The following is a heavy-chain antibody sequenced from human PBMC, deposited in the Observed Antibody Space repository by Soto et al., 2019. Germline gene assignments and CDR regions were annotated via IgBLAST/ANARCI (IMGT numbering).Heavy chain of an antibody. CDR3: ARNYYDSSGPDAFDI. CDR1: GGTFSSYA. J-gene: IGHJ3*02. D-gene: IGHD3-22*01. Sequence: SVKVSCKASGGTFSSYAISWVRQAPGQGLEWMGGIIPIFGTANYAQRFQGRVTITADESTSTAYMELSSLRSEDTAVYYCARNYYDSSGPDAFDIWGQGTMVTVSS. V-gene: IGHV1-69*13. CDR2: IIPIFGTA.